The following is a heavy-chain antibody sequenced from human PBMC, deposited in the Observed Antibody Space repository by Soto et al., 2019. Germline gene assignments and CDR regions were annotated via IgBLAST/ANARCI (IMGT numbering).Heavy chain of an antibody. CDR1: GFTFNTYD. Sequence: EVQLVESGGGLVKPGGSLRLSCAASGFTFNTYDMNWVRQAPGKGLEWVSSITTSSAYIYYADSLKGRITISRDNAKSSLFLQTNRLRAEDTAVYYCVRSGTARLLRHSWFDTWGQGTLVTVSS. CDR2: ITTSSAYI. J-gene: IGHJ5*02. V-gene: IGHV3-21*01. D-gene: IGHD2-21*01. CDR3: VRSGTARLLRHSWFDT.